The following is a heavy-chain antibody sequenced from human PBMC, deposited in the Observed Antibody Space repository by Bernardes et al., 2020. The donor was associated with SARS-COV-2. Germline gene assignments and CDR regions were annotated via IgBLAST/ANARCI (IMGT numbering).Heavy chain of an antibody. V-gene: IGHV4-34*01. CDR3: ARERGYSSSREFDY. Sequence: SETLSLTCAVYGGSFRGSYWSWIRQPPGQGLEWIGEINHSGSTNYNPSLKNRVTISVDTSKNQFSLKLSSVTAADTAVYYCARERGYSSSREFDYWGQGTLVTVSS. D-gene: IGHD6-13*01. J-gene: IGHJ4*02. CDR2: INHSGST. CDR1: GGSFRGSY.